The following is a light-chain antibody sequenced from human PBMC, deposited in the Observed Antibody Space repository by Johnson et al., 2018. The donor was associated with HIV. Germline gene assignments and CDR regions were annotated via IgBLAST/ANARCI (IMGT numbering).Light chain of an antibody. CDR1: SSNIGNNY. V-gene: IGLV1-51*02. Sequence: QSVLTQPPSVSAAPGQKVTISCSGSSSNIGNNYVSWYQQLPGTAPKLLIYENNKRPSGIPDRFSGSKSGTSATLGITGLQTGDEVDYYCGTWDTSLSPGGVFGSGTKVTVL. CDR3: GTWDTSLSPGGV. CDR2: ENN. J-gene: IGLJ1*01.